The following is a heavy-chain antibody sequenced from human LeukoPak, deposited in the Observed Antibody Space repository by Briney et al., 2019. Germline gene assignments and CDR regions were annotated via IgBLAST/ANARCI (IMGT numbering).Heavy chain of an antibody. J-gene: IGHJ4*02. Sequence: ASVKVSCKASGYTFTGYYMHWVRQAPGQGLEWMGWINPNSGGTNYAQKFQGRVTMTRDTSTSTVYMELSSLRSEDTAVYYCARDHPGGSSGRYRDFDYWGQGTLVTVSS. D-gene: IGHD1-26*01. CDR2: INPNSGGT. V-gene: IGHV1-2*02. CDR1: GYTFTGYY. CDR3: ARDHPGGSSGRYRDFDY.